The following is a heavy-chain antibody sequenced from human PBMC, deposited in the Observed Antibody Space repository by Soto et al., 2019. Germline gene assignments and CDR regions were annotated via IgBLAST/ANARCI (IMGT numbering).Heavy chain of an antibody. CDR3: ARGIAAAGPFDY. CDR2: IYYSGST. V-gene: IGHV4-31*03. Sequence: SETLSLTCTVSGVSISSGGYYLSWIRQHPGKGLEWIGYIYYSGSTYYNPSLKSRVTISVDTSKNQFSLKLSSVTAADTAVYYCARGIAAAGPFDYWGQGTLVTVSS. J-gene: IGHJ4*02. CDR1: GVSISSGGYY. D-gene: IGHD6-13*01.